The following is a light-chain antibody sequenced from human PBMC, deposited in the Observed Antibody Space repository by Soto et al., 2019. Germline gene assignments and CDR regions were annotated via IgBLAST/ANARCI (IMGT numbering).Light chain of an antibody. CDR2: RNN. CDR1: SSNIGSAY. V-gene: IGLV1-47*01. Sequence: QSVLTQPPSASGTPGQRVTMSCSGSSSNIGSAYVYWYQHLPGTAPKLLIYRNNQRPSGVPDRFSGSKSGTSASLAISGLRSEDEADYYCAAWDDSLSGYVFGTGTKVTVL. CDR3: AAWDDSLSGYV. J-gene: IGLJ1*01.